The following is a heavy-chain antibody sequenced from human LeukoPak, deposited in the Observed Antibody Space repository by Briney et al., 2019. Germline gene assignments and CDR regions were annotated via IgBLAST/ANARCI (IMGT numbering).Heavy chain of an antibody. J-gene: IGHJ4*02. CDR3: ARHSYDISGSYSFDY. D-gene: IGHD3-22*01. CDR1: GGSISGYY. V-gene: IGHV4-59*08. CDR2: IYSSGST. Sequence: SETLSLTCTVSGGSISGYYWSWIRQPPGKGLEWMGYIYSSGSTNYNPSLKSRLTIPVDTSNKRFYLNLRSVTAEDTAVYYGARHSYDISGSYSFDYWGQGALVTVSS.